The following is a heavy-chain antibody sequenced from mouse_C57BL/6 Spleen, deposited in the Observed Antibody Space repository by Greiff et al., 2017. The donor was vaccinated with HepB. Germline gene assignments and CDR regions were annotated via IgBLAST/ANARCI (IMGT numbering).Heavy chain of an antibody. J-gene: IGHJ4*01. Sequence: VQPQQSGAELVRPGASVKLSCTASGFNIKDDYMHWVKQRPEQGLEWIGWIDPENGDTEYASKFQGKATITADTSSNTAYLQLSSLTSEDTAVYYCTTWDYYAMDYWGQGTSVTVSS. V-gene: IGHV14-4*01. CDR3: TTWDYYAMDY. CDR2: IDPENGDT. CDR1: GFNIKDDY.